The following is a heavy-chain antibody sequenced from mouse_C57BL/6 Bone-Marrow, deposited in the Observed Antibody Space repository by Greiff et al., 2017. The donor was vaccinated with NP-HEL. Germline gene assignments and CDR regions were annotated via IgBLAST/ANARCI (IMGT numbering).Heavy chain of an antibody. Sequence: QVQLQQPGAELVMPGASVKLSCKASGYTFTSYWMHWVKQRPGQGLEWIGEIDPSDSYTTYNQKFKGKSTLTVDKSSSTAYMQLSSLTSEDSAVYYCAREGWLLDYWGQGTTLTVSS. CDR2: IDPSDSYT. V-gene: IGHV1-69*01. CDR3: AREGWLLDY. CDR1: GYTFTSYW. D-gene: IGHD2-3*01. J-gene: IGHJ2*01.